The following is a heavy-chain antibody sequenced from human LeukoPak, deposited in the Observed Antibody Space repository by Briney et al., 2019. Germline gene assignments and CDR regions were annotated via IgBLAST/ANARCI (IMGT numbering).Heavy chain of an antibody. V-gene: IGHV3-7*01. D-gene: IGHD4-17*01. Sequence: GGSLRLSCAASGFMFSDFWMSRVRQAPGKGLEWVANIKQDGGEKYYVDSVEGRFTISRDNTKNSLYLQMNSLRAEDTAVYYCATRGGDSEVDYWGQGTLVTVSS. J-gene: IGHJ4*02. CDR3: ATRGGDSEVDY. CDR1: GFMFSDFW. CDR2: IKQDGGEK.